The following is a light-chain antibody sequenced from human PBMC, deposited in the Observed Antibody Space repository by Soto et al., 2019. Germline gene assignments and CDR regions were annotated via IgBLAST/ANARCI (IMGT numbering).Light chain of an antibody. CDR1: QGISNY. J-gene: IGKJ4*01. CDR2: TTS. V-gene: IGKV1-17*03. Sequence: CPAEITQYKGARVAFTCRASQGISNYLAWYQQRPGKAPKLLIYTTSTLQSGVPSRFSGSRSGTEFTLTISSLQPEDIATYYCLQHNIYPRTFGGGANVDIK. CDR3: LQHNIYPRT.